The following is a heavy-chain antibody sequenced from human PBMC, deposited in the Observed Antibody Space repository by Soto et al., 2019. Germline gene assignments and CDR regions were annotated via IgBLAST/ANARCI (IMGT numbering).Heavy chain of an antibody. Sequence: QVQLVQSGAEMKKPGSSVKVSCQSSGGTFNTYAMNWVRQAPGQGPEWMGDISPMFGAANYAPKFQRRVNITADESTGTSYMQLSSLTSEDTALYFCAREVQVHTPAFVYWGQGTMVTVSS. J-gene: IGHJ4*02. D-gene: IGHD3-10*01. V-gene: IGHV1-69*19. CDR3: AREVQVHTPAFVY. CDR2: ISPMFGAA. CDR1: GGTFNTYA.